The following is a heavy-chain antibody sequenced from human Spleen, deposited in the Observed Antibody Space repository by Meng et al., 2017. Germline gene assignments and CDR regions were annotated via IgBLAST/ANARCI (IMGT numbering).Heavy chain of an antibody. CDR3: AREWEQSYFDY. V-gene: IGHV4-30-4*01. CDR1: GDSISSGDYY. CDR2: IYYSGST. J-gene: IGHJ4*02. D-gene: IGHD1-26*01. Sequence: QVQLQESGPGLVKPSQTLSLTCTVSGDSISSGDYYWSWIRQPPGKGLEWIGYIYYSGSTYYNPSLKSRLTILLDTSKKQFSLRLTSVTAADTAVYYCAREWEQSYFDYWGQGTLVTVSS.